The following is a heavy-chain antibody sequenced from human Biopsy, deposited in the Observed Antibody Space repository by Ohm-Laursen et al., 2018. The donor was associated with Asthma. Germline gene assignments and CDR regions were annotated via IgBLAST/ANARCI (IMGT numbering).Heavy chain of an antibody. CDR2: IKHDGTEK. CDR3: ARTFHFWSPYHAEHYQL. J-gene: IGHJ1*01. CDR1: GFTFGDYW. D-gene: IGHD3-3*02. V-gene: IGHV3-7*01. Sequence: GQTLSLTCAASGFTFGDYWMSWVRQVPGKGLAWVANIKHDGTEKNHVDPLKGRFTISRDNAKNSLYLQMNSLRAEDTAVYYCARTFHFWSPYHAEHYQLWGQGTLVTVSS.